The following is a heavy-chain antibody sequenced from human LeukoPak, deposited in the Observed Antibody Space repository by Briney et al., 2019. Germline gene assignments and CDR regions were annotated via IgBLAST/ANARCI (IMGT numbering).Heavy chain of an antibody. J-gene: IGHJ6*03. CDR1: GFTFSSYG. V-gene: IGHV3-30*02. D-gene: IGHD4-17*01. CDR3: AKGSTVTAYPYYYYYYMDV. Sequence: PGGSLRLSCAASGFTFSSYGMHWVRQAPGKGLEWVAFIRYDGSNKYYADSVKGRFTISRDNSKNTLYLQMNSLRAEDTAVYYCAKGSTVTAYPYYYYYYMDVWGKGTTVTISS. CDR2: IRYDGSNK.